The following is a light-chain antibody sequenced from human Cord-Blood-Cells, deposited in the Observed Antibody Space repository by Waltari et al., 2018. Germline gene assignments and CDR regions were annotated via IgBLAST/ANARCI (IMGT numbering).Light chain of an antibody. CDR2: DAS. Sequence: IVLTQSQATLYFSPSERATLSCRASQSVSSYLAWYQQKPGQAPRLLIYDASNRATGIPARFSGSGSGTDFTLTISSLEPEDFAVYYCQQRSNWPPYTFGQGTKLEIK. V-gene: IGKV3-11*01. CDR1: QSVSSY. J-gene: IGKJ2*01. CDR3: QQRSNWPPYT.